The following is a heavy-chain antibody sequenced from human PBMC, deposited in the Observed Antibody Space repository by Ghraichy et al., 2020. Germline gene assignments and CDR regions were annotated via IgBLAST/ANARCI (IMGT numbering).Heavy chain of an antibody. D-gene: IGHD4-17*01. Sequence: LSLTCAASGFTFSSYSINWVRQAPGKGLEWVSYISSSSSTIYYADSVKGRFTISRDNAKNSLYLQMNSLRDEDTAVYYCARDSYGDYAFDYWGQGTLVTVSS. J-gene: IGHJ4*02. CDR1: GFTFSSYS. V-gene: IGHV3-48*02. CDR2: ISSSSSTI. CDR3: ARDSYGDYAFDY.